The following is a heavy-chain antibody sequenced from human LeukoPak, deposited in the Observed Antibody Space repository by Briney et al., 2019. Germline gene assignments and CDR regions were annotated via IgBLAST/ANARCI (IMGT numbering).Heavy chain of an antibody. CDR2: INHSGST. CDR3: ATHRRSGSGGSENAFEI. Sequence: SETLSLTCAVYGGSFSGYYWSWIRQPPGKGLEWIGEINHSGSTNYNPSLKSRVTISGDTSKNQFSLKLNSVTAADTAIYYCATHRRSGSGGSENAFEIWGQGTMVTVSS. D-gene: IGHD5-12*01. CDR1: GGSFSGYY. J-gene: IGHJ3*02. V-gene: IGHV4-34*01.